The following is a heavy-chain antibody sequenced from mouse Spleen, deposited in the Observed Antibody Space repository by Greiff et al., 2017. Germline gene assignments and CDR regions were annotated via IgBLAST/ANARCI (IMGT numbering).Heavy chain of an antibody. J-gene: IGHJ1*01. D-gene: IGHD2-3*01. CDR2: SRNKANDYTT. CDR3: ARDAAFYDGYYGYFDV. V-gene: IGHV7-1*01. CDR1: GFTFSDFY. Sequence: EVKLVESGGGLVQSGRSLRLSCATSGFTFSDFYMEWVRQAPGKGLEWIAASRNKANDYTTEYSASVKGRFIVSRDTSQSILYLQMNALRAEDTAIYYCARDAAFYDGYYGYFDVWGAGTTVTVSS.